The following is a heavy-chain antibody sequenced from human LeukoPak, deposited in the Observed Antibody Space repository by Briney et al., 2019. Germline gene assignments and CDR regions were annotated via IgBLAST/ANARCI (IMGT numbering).Heavy chain of an antibody. CDR3: ARGQAQQWLVSPWNYYYMDV. V-gene: IGHV3-74*01. J-gene: IGHJ6*03. CDR2: VNSDGSST. CDR1: GFTFSSHW. D-gene: IGHD6-19*01. Sequence: GGSLRLSCAASGFTFSSHWMDWVRQAPGKGMGWVSRVNSDGSSTSYADSAKGRFTISRDNAKNTQYLQMNSLRAEDTAVYYCARGQAQQWLVSPWNYYYMDVWGKGTTVTISS.